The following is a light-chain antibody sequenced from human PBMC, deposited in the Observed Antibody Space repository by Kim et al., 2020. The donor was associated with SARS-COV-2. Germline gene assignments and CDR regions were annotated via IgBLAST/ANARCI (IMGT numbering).Light chain of an antibody. Sequence: QLVLTQSSSASASLGSSVKLTCTLRSGYTSNIIAWHQQQPGKAPRYLMKVEGSGTYNKGSGVPDRFSGSSSGADRYLTISNLQSEDEADYYCETWDSNTWIFGGGTQLTVL. V-gene: IGLV4-60*03. CDR3: ETWDSNTWI. CDR2: VEGSGTY. CDR1: SGYTSNI. J-gene: IGLJ2*01.